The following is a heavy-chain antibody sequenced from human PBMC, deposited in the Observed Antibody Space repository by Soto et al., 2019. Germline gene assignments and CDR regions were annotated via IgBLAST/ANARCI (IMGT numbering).Heavy chain of an antibody. V-gene: IGHV3-43*02. Sequence: GGSLRLSCAASGFTFDDYAMHWVRQAPGKGLEWVSLISGDGGSTYYADSVKGRFTISRDNSKNSLYLQMNSLRTEDSALYYCAKVPRYCSGGSCYDYWGQGTLVTVSS. CDR1: GFTFDDYA. CDR2: ISGDGGST. J-gene: IGHJ4*02. CDR3: AKVPRYCSGGSCYDY. D-gene: IGHD2-15*01.